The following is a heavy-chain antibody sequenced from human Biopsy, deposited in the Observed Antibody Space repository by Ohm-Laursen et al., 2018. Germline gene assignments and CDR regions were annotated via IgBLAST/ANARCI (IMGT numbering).Heavy chain of an antibody. CDR2: IHHAQSA. J-gene: IGHJ6*02. V-gene: IGHV4-59*01. CDR1: GGSISSYY. CDR3: AREFYGNGMDV. D-gene: IGHD4-17*01. Sequence: GTLSLTCAVSGGSISSYYWSWIRQPPGKGLEWIGYIHHAQSATYSPSLKSRVTISVDTSKNQFSLKMSSVTAADTAVYYCAREFYGNGMDVWGQGTTVTVS.